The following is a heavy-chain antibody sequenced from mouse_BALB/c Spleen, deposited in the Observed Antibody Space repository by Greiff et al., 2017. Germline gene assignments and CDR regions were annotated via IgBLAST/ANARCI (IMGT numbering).Heavy chain of an antibody. CDR2: ISNGGGST. Sequence: VESGGGLVQPGGSLKLSCAASGFTFSSYTMSWVRQTPEKRLEWVAYISNGGGSTYYPDTVKGRFTISRDNAKNTLYLQMSSLKSEDTAMYYCARHEGLRPYWYFDVWGAGTTVTVSS. D-gene: IGHD2-4*01. J-gene: IGHJ1*01. CDR3: ARHEGLRPYWYFDV. CDR1: GFTFSSYT. V-gene: IGHV5-12-2*01.